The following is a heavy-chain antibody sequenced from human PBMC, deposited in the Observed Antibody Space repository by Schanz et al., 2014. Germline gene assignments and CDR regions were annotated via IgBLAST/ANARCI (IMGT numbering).Heavy chain of an antibody. Sequence: EVQLVESGGGLVQPGGSLRLSCAASGFTLSNSDMHWVRQAPGKGLEWVSALSGSGGSTYYADSVKGRFTISRDNAKNSMYLNMKSLRGEDTAVYYCARDNYYGSGSCAYWGQGTLVTVSS. CDR3: ARDNYYGSGSCAY. J-gene: IGHJ4*02. D-gene: IGHD3-10*01. CDR1: GFTLSNSD. V-gene: IGHV3-23*04. CDR2: LSGSGGST.